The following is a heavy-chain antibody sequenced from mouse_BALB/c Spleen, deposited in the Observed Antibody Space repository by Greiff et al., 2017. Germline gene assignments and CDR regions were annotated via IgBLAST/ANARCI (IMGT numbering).Heavy chain of an antibody. Sequence: EVHLQQSGPSLVKPSQTLSLTCSVTGDSITSGYWNWIRKFPGNKLEYMGYISYSGSTYYNPSLKSRISITRDTSKNQYYLQLNSVTTEDTATYYCARYDGNYGWFAYWGQGTLVTVSA. CDR1: GDSITSGY. V-gene: IGHV3-8*02. J-gene: IGHJ3*01. CDR3: ARYDGNYGWFAY. CDR2: ISYSGST. D-gene: IGHD2-1*01.